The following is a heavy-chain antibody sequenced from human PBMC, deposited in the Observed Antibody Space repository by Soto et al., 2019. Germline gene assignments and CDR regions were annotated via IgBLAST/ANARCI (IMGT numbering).Heavy chain of an antibody. J-gene: IGHJ6*03. CDR2: IYYSGST. CDR3: AGRDCSGTNCYYLDYYYMDV. CDR1: GGSFSSYY. V-gene: IGHV4-59*08. D-gene: IGHD2-2*01. Sequence: QVQLQESGPGLVRPSETLSLTCTVSGGSFSSYYWTWIRQSPGKGLEWIGYIYYSGSTDYNPSLRGRLAISIDTSKNQLSLRLNSMPAADTAVYYCAGRDCSGTNCYYLDYYYMDVWGKGATVTVSS.